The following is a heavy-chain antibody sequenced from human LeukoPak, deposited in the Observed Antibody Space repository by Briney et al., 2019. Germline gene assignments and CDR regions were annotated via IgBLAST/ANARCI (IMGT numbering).Heavy chain of an antibody. CDR3: AREYCSSTSCYDAFDI. Sequence: PSETLSLTCTVSGGSISSSSYYWGWIRQPPGKGLEWVSGISGGSDSTFYADSVKGRFTISRDNAKNTLYLQMDSLRAEDTAVYYCAREYCSSTSCYDAFDIWGQGTMVTVSS. CDR1: GGSISSSSYY. CDR2: ISGGSDST. J-gene: IGHJ3*02. D-gene: IGHD2-2*01. V-gene: IGHV3-74*01.